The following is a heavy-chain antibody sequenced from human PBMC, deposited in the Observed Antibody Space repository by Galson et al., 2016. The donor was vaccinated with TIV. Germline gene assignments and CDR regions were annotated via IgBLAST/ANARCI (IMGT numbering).Heavy chain of an antibody. CDR2: FYSSGNS. J-gene: IGHJ4*02. Sequence: TLSLTCTVSGASIRGGNYYWSWIRQSAGKGLEWIGRFYSSGNSDYTPSLRRRVTISGDKSKNQVSLTLPSVTAADTAVYYCARASFGSGTYYHYFDFWGPGTLVTVSS. CDR3: ARASFGSGTYYHYFDF. D-gene: IGHD3-10*01. CDR1: GASIRGGNYY. V-gene: IGHV4-61*02.